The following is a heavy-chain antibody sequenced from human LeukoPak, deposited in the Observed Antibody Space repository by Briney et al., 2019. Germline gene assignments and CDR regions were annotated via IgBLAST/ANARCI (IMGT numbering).Heavy chain of an antibody. CDR1: GFIFADYG. V-gene: IGHV3-20*04. D-gene: IGHD2-21*02. CDR2: INWNGGST. J-gene: IGHJ4*02. Sequence: GGSLRLSCAASGFIFADYGMTWVRHVPGKGLEWVSGINWNGGSTGYVDSVKGRFTISRDNAKNALFLQMNNLRAEDTAVYYCARDLGEGHLAYCGGDCYSIYWGQGTLVTVSS. CDR3: ARDLGEGHLAYCGGDCYSIY.